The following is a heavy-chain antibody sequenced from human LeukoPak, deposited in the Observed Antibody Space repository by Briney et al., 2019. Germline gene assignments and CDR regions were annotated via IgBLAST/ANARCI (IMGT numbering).Heavy chain of an antibody. Sequence: KTSETLSLTCTVSGGSISSSSYYWGWIRQPPGKGLEWIGSIYYSGSTYYNPSLKSRVTISVDTSKNQFSLKLSSVTAADTAVYYCAGHLFGEAFDIWGQGTMVTVSS. CDR2: IYYSGST. D-gene: IGHD3-10*02. CDR3: AGHLFGEAFDI. J-gene: IGHJ3*02. CDR1: GGSISSSSYY. V-gene: IGHV4-39*01.